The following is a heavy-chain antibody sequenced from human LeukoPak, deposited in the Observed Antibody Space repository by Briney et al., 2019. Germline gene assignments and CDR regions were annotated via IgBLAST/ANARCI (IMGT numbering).Heavy chain of an antibody. V-gene: IGHV4-38-2*02. CDR2: IYQSGTT. J-gene: IGHJ4*02. CDR1: GYSFSSGYY. D-gene: IGHD3-10*01. CDR3: ARARGSGIYFDY. Sequence: SKTLSLTCSVSGYSFSSGYYWAWIRQPPGKGLEWIASIYQSGTTYYNPSLKSRVTISVDTSKNQFSLKLSSVTAADTAVYNCARARGSGIYFDYWGQGTLVTVSS.